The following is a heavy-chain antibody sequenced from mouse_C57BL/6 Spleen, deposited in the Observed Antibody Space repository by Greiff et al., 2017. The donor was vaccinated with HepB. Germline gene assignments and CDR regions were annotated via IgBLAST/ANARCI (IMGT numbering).Heavy chain of an antibody. V-gene: IGHV1-54*01. CDR2: INPGSGGT. Sequence: VMLVESGAELVRPGTSVKVSCKASGYAFTNYLIEWVKQRPGQGLEWIGVINPGSGGTNYNEKFKGKATLTADKSSSTAYMQLSSLTSEDSAVYFCARSGAGVENFDYWGQGTTLTVSS. D-gene: IGHD1-1*01. CDR3: ARSGAGVENFDY. CDR1: GYAFTNYL. J-gene: IGHJ2*01.